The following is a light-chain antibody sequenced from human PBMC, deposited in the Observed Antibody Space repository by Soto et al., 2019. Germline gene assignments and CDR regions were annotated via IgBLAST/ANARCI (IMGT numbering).Light chain of an antibody. V-gene: IGKV3-11*01. CDR2: DTS. CDR3: QHRCDWG. CDR1: QSVSTA. J-gene: IGKJ3*01. Sequence: EIVMTQSPATLSLSPGERATLSCRASQSVSTALAWYQQKPGQAPRLLIYDTSIMATGIPARVSGSGSGTDFTLTSMSLEAEDFAVYYCQHRCDWGFGPGTKVDIK.